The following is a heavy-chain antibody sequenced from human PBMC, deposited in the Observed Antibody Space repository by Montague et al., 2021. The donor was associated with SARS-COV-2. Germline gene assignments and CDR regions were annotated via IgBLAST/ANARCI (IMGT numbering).Heavy chain of an antibody. CDR2: IYHSGCT. CDR3: ARDRRRWLQLSNWFDP. D-gene: IGHD5-24*01. V-gene: IGHV4-38-2*02. CDR1: GYSISSGYY. J-gene: IGHJ5*02. Sequence: SETLSLTCTVSGYSISSGYYWGWIRQPPGKGLEWIGSIYHSGCTYYNPSLKSRVTISVDTSKNQFSLKLLSSVTAADTAVYYCARDRRRWLQLSNWFDPWGQGTLVTVSS.